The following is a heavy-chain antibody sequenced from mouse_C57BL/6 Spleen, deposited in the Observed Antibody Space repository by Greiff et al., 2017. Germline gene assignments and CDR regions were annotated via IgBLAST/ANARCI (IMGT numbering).Heavy chain of an antibody. Sequence: VQLQQSGAELVKPGASVKLSCTASGFNINDYYMHWVKQRTEQGLEWIGRIDPEDGETKYAPLFQGKATITADTSSNTAYLQLGSLTSEDTAVYYCAGGWFDYWGQGTTLTVSS. CDR3: AGGWFDY. J-gene: IGHJ2*01. D-gene: IGHD2-3*01. CDR2: IDPEDGET. CDR1: GFNINDYY. V-gene: IGHV14-2*01.